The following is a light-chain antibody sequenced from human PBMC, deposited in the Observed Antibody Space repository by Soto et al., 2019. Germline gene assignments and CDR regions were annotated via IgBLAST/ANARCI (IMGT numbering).Light chain of an antibody. J-gene: IGKJ1*01. CDR2: DAS. V-gene: IGKV1-5*01. Sequence: DIQMTQSPSALSASVGDRVTITCRASQSIKTWLAWYQRKPGRAPNLLIYDASSLQSGVPSRFSGSGSGTEFTLTISSLQPDDSATYYCQRYESYSWTFGQGTKVDIK. CDR3: QRYESYSWT. CDR1: QSIKTW.